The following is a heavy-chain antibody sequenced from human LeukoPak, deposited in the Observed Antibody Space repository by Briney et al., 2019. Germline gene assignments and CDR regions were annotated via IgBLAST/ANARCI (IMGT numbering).Heavy chain of an antibody. V-gene: IGHV4-38-2*01. CDR3: AKVGAYGDYARHDY. CDR2: MFHSGDT. J-gene: IGHJ4*02. CDR1: GYSIRSGSY. Sequence: SETLSLTCDVSGYSIRSGSYWGWIRHPPGKGLEWIGCMFHSGDTYHNPSLKSRVTISADTSKNQFSLKLTSVTAADTAVYYCAKVGAYGDYARHDYWGQGTLVTVSS. D-gene: IGHD4-17*01.